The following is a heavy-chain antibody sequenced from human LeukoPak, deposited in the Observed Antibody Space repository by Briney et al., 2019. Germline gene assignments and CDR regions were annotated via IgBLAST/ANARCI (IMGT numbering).Heavy chain of an antibody. V-gene: IGHV1-24*01. CDR2: FDPEDGET. J-gene: IGHJ4*02. CDR3: ATAGPYSSSWYLDY. D-gene: IGHD6-13*01. Sequence: ASVMVSCKASGYTFTGYFLHWVRQAPGKGLEWMGGFDPEDGETIYAQKFQGRVTMTEDTSTDTAYMELSSLRSEDTAVYYCATAGPYSSSWYLDYWGQGTLVTVSS. CDR1: GYTFTGYF.